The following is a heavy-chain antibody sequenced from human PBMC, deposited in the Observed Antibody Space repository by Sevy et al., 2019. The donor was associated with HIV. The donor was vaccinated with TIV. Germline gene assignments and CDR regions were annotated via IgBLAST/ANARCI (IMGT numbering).Heavy chain of an antibody. CDR1: GFTFGDYV. CDR3: TRALATADTPEYYFDY. Sequence: GGSLRLSCTSSGFTFGDYVMSWFRHAPGKGLEWVAFIRRNSHEPYGGTTEYAASVKGRFTISRDDSKRIAYLQMNSLKTEDTAVYYCTRALATADTPEYYFDYWGQGILVTVSS. J-gene: IGHJ4*02. CDR2: IRRNSHEPYGGTT. V-gene: IGHV3-49*03. D-gene: IGHD5-12*01.